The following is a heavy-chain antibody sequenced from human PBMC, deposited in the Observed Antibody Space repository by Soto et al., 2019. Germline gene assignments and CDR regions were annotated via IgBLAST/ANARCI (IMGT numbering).Heavy chain of an antibody. V-gene: IGHV3-33*01. CDR2: IYHDGSNK. CDR1: GFSFSSYG. J-gene: IGHJ3*01. CDR3: ARDVGSGWPYDAADV. D-gene: IGHD6-19*01. Sequence: QVQLVESGGGVVQPGGSLRLSCAASGFSFSSYGMHWVRQAPGQGLEWVAIIYHDGSNKYYTDSVKGRFTISRDDSKNTLYLQMDSLRVDDTAVYYCARDVGSGWPYDAADVWGQGTVVSVS.